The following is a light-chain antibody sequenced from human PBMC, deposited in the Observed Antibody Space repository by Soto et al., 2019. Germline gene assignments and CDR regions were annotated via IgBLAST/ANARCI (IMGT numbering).Light chain of an antibody. CDR3: LQDYGDSWT. CDR1: RDVGSD. Sequence: QMTQSPSSLSASVGEKIVITCRASRDVGSDVSWYQQKPGQAPKLLIYAASNLYTGVPSRFSGSRSGTEFTLTISSLQPEDFASYYCLQDYGDSWTFGQGTKVDIK. J-gene: IGKJ1*01. CDR2: AAS. V-gene: IGKV1-6*01.